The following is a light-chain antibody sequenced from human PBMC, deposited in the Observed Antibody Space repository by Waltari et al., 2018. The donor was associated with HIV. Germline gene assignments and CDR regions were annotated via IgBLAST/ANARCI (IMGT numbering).Light chain of an antibody. Sequence: QSALTQPASVSGSPGQSITIPCTGTSSDVGGYNYVSWYQQHPGKAPKLLIYKVSNRPSGVSNRFSGSKSGNTASLTISGLQAEDEADYYCNSYTSISTGVFGGGTKLTVL. CDR1: SSDVGGYNY. CDR2: KVS. CDR3: NSYTSISTGV. J-gene: IGLJ3*02. V-gene: IGLV2-14*01.